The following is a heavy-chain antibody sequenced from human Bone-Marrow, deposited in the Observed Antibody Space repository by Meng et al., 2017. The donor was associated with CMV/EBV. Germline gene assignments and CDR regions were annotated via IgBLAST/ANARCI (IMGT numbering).Heavy chain of an antibody. CDR3: ASIQGYYYDSSGSLGAKAFDI. Sequence: GESLKISCKGSGYSFTSYWIGWVRQMPGKGLEWMGIVYPGDSDTRYSPSFQGQVTISADKSISTVYLQWSSLTAADTAMYYCASIQGYYYDSSGSLGAKAFDIWGQGTMVTVSS. D-gene: IGHD3-22*01. V-gene: IGHV5-51*01. J-gene: IGHJ3*02. CDR2: VYPGDSDT. CDR1: GYSFTSYW.